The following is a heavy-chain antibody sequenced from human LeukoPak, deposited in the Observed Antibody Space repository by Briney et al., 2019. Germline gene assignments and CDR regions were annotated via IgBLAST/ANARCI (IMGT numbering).Heavy chain of an antibody. J-gene: IGHJ4*02. V-gene: IGHV3-23*01. CDR2: ISGSGGST. CDR3: AKVGDPYCGGDCYWDY. D-gene: IGHD2-21*02. Sequence: GGSLRLSCAASGFTFSSYAMSWVRQAPGKGLEWVSAISGSGGSTYYADSVKGRFTISRDNSKNTLYLQMNSLRAEDTAVYYCAKVGDPYCGGDCYWDYWGQGTLVTVSS. CDR1: GFTFSSYA.